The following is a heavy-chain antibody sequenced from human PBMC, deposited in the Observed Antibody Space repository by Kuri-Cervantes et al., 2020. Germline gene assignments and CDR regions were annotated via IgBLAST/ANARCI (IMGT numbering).Heavy chain of an antibody. J-gene: IGHJ6*04. CDR3: ARPAYCSSTSCYGRLDV. V-gene: IGHV3-11*01. D-gene: IGHD2-2*01. CDR2: ISSSGSTI. Sequence: GGSLRLSCAAFGFTFDDYDMTWVRQAPGKGLEWVSYISSSGSTIYYADSVKGRFTISRDNAKNSLYLQMNSLRAEDTALYYCARPAYCSSTSCYGRLDVWGKGTTVTVSS. CDR1: GFTFDDYD.